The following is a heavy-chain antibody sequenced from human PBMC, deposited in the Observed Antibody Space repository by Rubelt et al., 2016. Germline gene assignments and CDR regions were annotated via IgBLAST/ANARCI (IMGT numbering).Heavy chain of an antibody. D-gene: IGHD2-15*01. CDR2: INPNRGGT. Sequence: QVQLVQSGAEVKKPGASVKVSCKASGYTFTGYYMHWVRQAPGQGLEWMGRINPNRGGTNYAQKCQGRVHMTRDTSVRPAWRGLSRLGSDDTAVYYCAQDGVYGMDVWGQGTTVTVSS. J-gene: IGHJ6*02. V-gene: IGHV1-2*06. CDR1: GYTFTGYY. CDR3: AQDGVYGMDV.